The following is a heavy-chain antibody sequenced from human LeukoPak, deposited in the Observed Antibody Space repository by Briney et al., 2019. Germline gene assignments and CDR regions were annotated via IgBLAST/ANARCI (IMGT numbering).Heavy chain of an antibody. CDR2: ITSDGGST. CDR3: ARESSGYFY. D-gene: IGHD3-22*01. CDR1: GFTFDDYA. V-gene: IGHV3-43D*04. Sequence: GGSLRLSCAASGFTFDDYAMHWVRQVPGKGLEWVSLITSDGGSTYYSGSVEGRFTISRDNAKNSLFLQMNSLRAEDTAVYYCARESSGYFYWGQGTLVTVSS. J-gene: IGHJ4*02.